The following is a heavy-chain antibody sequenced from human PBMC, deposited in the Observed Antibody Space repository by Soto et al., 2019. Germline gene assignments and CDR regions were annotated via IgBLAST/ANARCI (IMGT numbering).Heavy chain of an antibody. CDR2: MNPRSGGT. V-gene: IGHV1-2*02. J-gene: IGHJ5*02. Sequence: ASVKVSCKASGYTFTHYYMHWVRQAPAQGLEWMGWMNPRSGGTKYAQAFQDRATMTRDASISTASMEVTSLRHGGTAVYFCARSDDSTSYPLDLWGPGTLVTVSS. CDR3: ARSDDSTSYPLDL. CDR1: GYTFTHYY. D-gene: IGHD4-4*01.